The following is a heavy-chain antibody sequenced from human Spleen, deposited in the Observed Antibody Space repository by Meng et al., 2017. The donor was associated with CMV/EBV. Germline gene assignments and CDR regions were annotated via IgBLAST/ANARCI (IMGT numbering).Heavy chain of an antibody. CDR1: GFTFSTYA. J-gene: IGHJ6*02. CDR3: AKDAVSSGWSGGIDV. D-gene: IGHD6-19*01. CDR2: MSDDGNKK. V-gene: IGHV3-30-3*01. Sequence: GESLKISCAASGFTFSTYALYWVRQAPGKGLEWVTVMSDDGNKKYYANSVKGRFTISRDNSKNMLYLQMNSLRVEDTAVYYCAKDAVSSGWSGGIDVWGQGTTVTVSS.